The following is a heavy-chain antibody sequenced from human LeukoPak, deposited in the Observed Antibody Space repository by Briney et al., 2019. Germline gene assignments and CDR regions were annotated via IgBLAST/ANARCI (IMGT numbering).Heavy chain of an antibody. D-gene: IGHD6-19*01. CDR2: IKSKTDGGTT. V-gene: IGHV3-15*01. CDR1: GFTFSNAW. J-gene: IGHJ4*02. Sequence: GGSLRLSCAASGFTFSNAWMRWVRQAPGKGLEWVGHIKSKTDGGTTDLAAPVKGRFTISRDDSKNTLYLQMNSLKTEDTAVYYCSAPSSSGRYVDYWGQGTLVTVSS. CDR3: SAPSSSGRYVDY.